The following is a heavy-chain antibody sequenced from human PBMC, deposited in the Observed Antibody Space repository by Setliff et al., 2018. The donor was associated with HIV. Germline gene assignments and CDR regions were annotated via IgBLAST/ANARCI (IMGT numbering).Heavy chain of an antibody. CDR1: GYTFTTYD. V-gene: IGHV1-8*02. CDR2: MNPNSGNT. Sequence: ASVKVSCKASGYTFTTYDINWVRRATGQGLEWMGWMNPNSGNTGYAQKFQGRFTMTRNTSISTAYMELSSLRSDDTAVYYCARIPARAAAAYCSSTNCQGGFDQWGQG. CDR3: ARIPARAAAAYCSSTNCQGGFDQ. D-gene: IGHD2-2*01. J-gene: IGHJ4*02.